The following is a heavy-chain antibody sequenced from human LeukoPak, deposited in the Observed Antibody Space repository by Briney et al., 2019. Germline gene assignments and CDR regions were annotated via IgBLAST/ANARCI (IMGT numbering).Heavy chain of an antibody. Sequence: SETLSLTCTVSGVSIRSYSWSRIRRPPGKGLEWIGYLYTSGSTDSNPSLKSRVTISEDTSKNQVSLKLRSVTAADTAVYYCARRGADMATIPDYGYWYMDVWGKGTTVTVSS. J-gene: IGHJ6*04. CDR1: GVSIRSYS. CDR2: LYTSGST. V-gene: IGHV4-4*09. CDR3: ARRGADMATIPDYGYWYMDV. D-gene: IGHD5-24*01.